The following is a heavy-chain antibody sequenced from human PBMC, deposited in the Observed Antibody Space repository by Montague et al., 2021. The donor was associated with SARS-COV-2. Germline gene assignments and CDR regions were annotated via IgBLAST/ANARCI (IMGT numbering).Heavy chain of an antibody. Sequence: SETRSLTCTVSSASVASGNFYWSWIRQPPGKGLEWIGYMYYTGHTNYNPSLESRVTMPVDPSKNQFSLTLTSVTAADTAVYYCARSRANVPSRPGFDYWGQGALVTVSS. CDR1: SASVASGNFY. J-gene: IGHJ4*02. D-gene: IGHD6-6*01. CDR3: ARSRANVPSRPGFDY. CDR2: MYYTGHT. V-gene: IGHV4-61*01.